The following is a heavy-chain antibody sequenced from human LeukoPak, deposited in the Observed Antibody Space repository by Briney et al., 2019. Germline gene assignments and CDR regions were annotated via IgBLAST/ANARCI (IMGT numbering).Heavy chain of an antibody. D-gene: IGHD3-3*01. CDR3: ARVSYYDFWSGYPTDY. J-gene: IGHJ4*02. CDR2: INSDGSST. CDR1: GFTFSSYW. V-gene: IGHV3-74*01. Sequence: PGGSLRLSCAASGFTFSSYWMHWVRQAPGKGLVWVSRINSDGSSTSYADSVKGRFTISRDNAKNTPYLQMNSLRAEDTAVYYCARVSYYDFWSGYPTDYWGQGTLVTVSS.